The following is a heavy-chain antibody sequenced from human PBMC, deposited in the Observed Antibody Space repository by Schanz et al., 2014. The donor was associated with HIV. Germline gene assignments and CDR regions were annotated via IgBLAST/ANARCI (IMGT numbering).Heavy chain of an antibody. CDR3: VGHGSSSS. CDR1: GFTFNSYA. V-gene: IGHV3-23*01. Sequence: EVQLLESGGGLLHPGGSLRLSCAASGFTFNSYAMNALSWVRQAPGRGLEWVSDIRGGAGGTYYADSVKGRFTISRDNSKRTLYLQMNRLRAEDTAVYYCVGHGSSSSWGLGTLVTVSS. CDR2: IRGGAGGT. J-gene: IGHJ5*02. D-gene: IGHD6-6*01.